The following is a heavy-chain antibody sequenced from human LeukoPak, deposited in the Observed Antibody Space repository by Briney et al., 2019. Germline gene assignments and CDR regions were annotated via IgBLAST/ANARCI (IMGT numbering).Heavy chain of an antibody. D-gene: IGHD3-16*01. V-gene: IGHV3-33*08. CDR3: ARGGGLDV. Sequence: PGGSLRLSCAASGFSFSSYGMHWVRQAPGKGLEWVAVIRYDGSVTYYADSVKGRFTISRDNAKNSLYLQMSNLRAEDTAVYFCARGGGLDVWGQGATVTVSS. CDR1: GFSFSSYG. J-gene: IGHJ6*02. CDR2: IRYDGSVT.